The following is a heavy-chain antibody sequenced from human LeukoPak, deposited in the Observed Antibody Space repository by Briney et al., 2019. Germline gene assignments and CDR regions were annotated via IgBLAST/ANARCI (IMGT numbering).Heavy chain of an antibody. J-gene: IGHJ4*02. D-gene: IGHD2-2*01. CDR3: ARHDCSSTSCYGNFDY. Sequence: GASVKVSCKASGYTFTSYGISWVRQAPGQGLEWMGWISAYNGNTNYAQKLQGRVTMTTDTSTSTAYMELRSLRSDGTAVYYRARHDCSSTSCYGNFDYWGQGTLVTVSS. CDR1: GYTFTSYG. CDR2: ISAYNGNT. V-gene: IGHV1-18*01.